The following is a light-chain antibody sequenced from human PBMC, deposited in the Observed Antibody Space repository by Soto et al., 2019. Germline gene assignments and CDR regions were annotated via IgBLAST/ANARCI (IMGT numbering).Light chain of an antibody. V-gene: IGKV1-27*01. Sequence: DIQMTQSPTSLSASVGDRVTITCRARQGIRNFVAWYQQKPGKAPKLLIYAASTLQSGVPSRFSGSGSGTDFTLPINSLQPEDVATYSCQKISSVPVFGPGTKVDIK. CDR1: QGIRNF. J-gene: IGKJ3*01. CDR2: AAS. CDR3: QKISSVPV.